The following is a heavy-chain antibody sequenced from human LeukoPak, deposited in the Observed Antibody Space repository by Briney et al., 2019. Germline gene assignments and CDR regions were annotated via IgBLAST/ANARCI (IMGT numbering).Heavy chain of an antibody. Sequence: PSETLSLTCTVPGGSISSSSYYWGWIRQPPGKGLEWIGSIYYSGSTYYNPSLKSRVTISVDTSKNQFSLKLSSVTAADTAVYYCARRGYCSSTSPCVGYWFDSWGQGTLVTVSS. V-gene: IGHV4-39*01. D-gene: IGHD2-2*01. CDR2: IYYSGST. CDR1: GGSISSSSYY. J-gene: IGHJ5*01. CDR3: ARRGYCSSTSPCVGYWFDS.